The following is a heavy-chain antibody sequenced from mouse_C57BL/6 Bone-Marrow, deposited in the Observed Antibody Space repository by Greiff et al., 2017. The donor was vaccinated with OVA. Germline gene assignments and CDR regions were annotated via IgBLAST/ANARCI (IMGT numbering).Heavy chain of an antibody. Sequence: QVQLKESGPGLVAPSQSLSITCTVSGFSLTSYATSWVRQPPGKGLEWLGVIWTGGGTNYNSALKSRLSISKDNSKSQVFLKMNSLQTDDTARYYCARERVSYYYGSNYWYFDVWGTGTTVTVSS. CDR3: ARERVSYYYGSNYWYFDV. V-gene: IGHV2-9-1*01. CDR2: IWTGGGT. D-gene: IGHD1-1*01. CDR1: GFSLTSYA. J-gene: IGHJ1*03.